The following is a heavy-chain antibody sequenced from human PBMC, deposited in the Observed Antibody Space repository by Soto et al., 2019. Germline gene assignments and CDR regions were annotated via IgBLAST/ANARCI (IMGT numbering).Heavy chain of an antibody. D-gene: IGHD4-17*01. J-gene: IGHJ4*02. CDR2: IYYSGST. CDR3: ARGPLYGGNPEVSFDY. Sequence: SETLSLTCTVSGGSVSSGSYYWSWIRQPPGKGLEWIGYIYYSGSTNYNPSLKSRVTISVDTSKNQFSLKLSSVTAADTAVYYCARGPLYGGNPEVSFDYWGQGTLVTVSS. V-gene: IGHV4-61*01. CDR1: GGSVSSGSYY.